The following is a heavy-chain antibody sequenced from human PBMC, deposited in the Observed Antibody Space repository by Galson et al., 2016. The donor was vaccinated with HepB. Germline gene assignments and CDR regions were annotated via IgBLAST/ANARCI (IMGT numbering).Heavy chain of an antibody. V-gene: IGHV3-30-3*01. Sequence: SLRLSCAASGFTFSNYAIHWVHQAPGKALEWVAVISHDGGNKFYAVSVKGRFTISRDNSKNTLYLQMNSLRPVDTAVYYCATSFQYDRSGYFYTFGNGAFDIWGRGTMVTVSS. CDR2: ISHDGGNK. D-gene: IGHD3-22*01. J-gene: IGHJ3*02. CDR3: ATSFQYDRSGYFYTFGNGAFDI. CDR1: GFTFSNYA.